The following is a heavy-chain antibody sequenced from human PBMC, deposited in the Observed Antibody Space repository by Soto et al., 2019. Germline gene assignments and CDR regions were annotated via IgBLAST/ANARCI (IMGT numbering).Heavy chain of an antibody. J-gene: IGHJ5*02. CDR1: GDSISSYS. CDR2: IYYSGST. V-gene: IGHV4-39*01. Sequence: SETLSLTCTVSGDSISSYSWSWIRQPPGKGLEWIGSIYYSGSTYYNPSLKSRVTISVDTSKNQFSLKLSSVTAADTAVYYCARNINTMVRGPWGQGTLVTVSS. D-gene: IGHD3-10*01. CDR3: ARNINTMVRGP.